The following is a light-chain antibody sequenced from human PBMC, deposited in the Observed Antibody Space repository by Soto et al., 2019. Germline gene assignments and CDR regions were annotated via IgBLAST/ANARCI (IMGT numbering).Light chain of an antibody. CDR3: SSYTSTSSLEV. CDR2: AVS. V-gene: IGLV2-14*01. CDR1: SSDVGGYNY. Sequence: QSALTQPAAVSGSPGQSITISCTGTSSDVGGYNYVSWYQPPPGTAPNLLIYAVSTRPSGLSNRFSGSKSGNTASLTISGLQADYDADYYSSSYTSTSSLEVFGPGTKVPVL. J-gene: IGLJ1*01.